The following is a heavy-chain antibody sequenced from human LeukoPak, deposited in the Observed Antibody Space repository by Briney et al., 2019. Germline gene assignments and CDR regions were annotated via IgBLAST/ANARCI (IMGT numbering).Heavy chain of an antibody. D-gene: IGHD5-12*01. J-gene: IGHJ6*04. V-gene: IGHV3-48*03. Sequence: GGSLRLSCAASGFTFSSYEMNWVRQAPGKGLEWVSYISSSGSTIYYADSVKGRFTISRDNAKNSLYLQMNSLRAEDTAVYYCARDFPYSPIMDVWGKGTTVTVSS. CDR3: ARDFPYSPIMDV. CDR1: GFTFSSYE. CDR2: ISSSGSTI.